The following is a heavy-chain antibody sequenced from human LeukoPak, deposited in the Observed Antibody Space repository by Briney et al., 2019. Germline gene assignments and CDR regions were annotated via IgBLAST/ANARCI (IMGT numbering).Heavy chain of an antibody. CDR2: IKQDGSEK. CDR3: AGPAQTPGGNSPFDH. CDR1: GFTFSNYW. V-gene: IGHV3-7*03. D-gene: IGHD4-23*01. J-gene: IGHJ4*02. Sequence: GGSLRLSCAASGFTFSNYWMTWVRQAPEKGLEWVANIKQDGSEKYYVDSVRGRFTISRDNAKNSLYLEMNSLRAEDTAVYYCAGPAQTPGGNSPFDHWGQGTLVTVSS.